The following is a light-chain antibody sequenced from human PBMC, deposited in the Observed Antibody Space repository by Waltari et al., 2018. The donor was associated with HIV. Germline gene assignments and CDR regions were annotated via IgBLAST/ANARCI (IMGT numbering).Light chain of an antibody. CDR3: QQSYSTPPYT. V-gene: IGKV1-39*01. J-gene: IGKJ2*01. Sequence: DIQMTQSPSSLSASVGDRVIITCRASQSISDYLNWYQQKAGRAPKVLIYAASRLESGVPSRFSGSGFGTDFTLTISSLQPEDFGTYYCQQSYSTPPYTFGQGTKLEI. CDR2: AAS. CDR1: QSISDY.